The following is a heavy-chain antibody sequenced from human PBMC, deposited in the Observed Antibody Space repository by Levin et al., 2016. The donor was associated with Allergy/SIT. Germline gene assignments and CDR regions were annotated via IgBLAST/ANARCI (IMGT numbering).Heavy chain of an antibody. V-gene: IGHV3-23*01. J-gene: IGHJ2*01. CDR1: GFTFSSYA. CDR3: AKDRLITIFGVVIEWYFDL. CDR2: ISGSGGST. Sequence: GESLKISCAASGFTFSSYAMSWVRQAPGKGLEWVSAISGSGGSTYYADSVKGRFTISRDNSKNTLYLQMNSLRAEDTAVYYCAKDRLITIFGVVIEWYFDLWGRGTLVTVSS. D-gene: IGHD3-3*01.